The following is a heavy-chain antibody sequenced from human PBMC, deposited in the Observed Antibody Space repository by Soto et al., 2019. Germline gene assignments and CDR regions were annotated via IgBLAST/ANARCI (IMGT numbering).Heavy chain of an antibody. CDR1: GGTFSSYA. Sequence: QVQLVQSGAEVKKPGSSVKVSCKASGGTFSSYAISWVRQAPGQGLEWMGGIIPIFGTANYAQKFQGRVTITADESTSTAYMELSSLRSEDTAVYYCVREEGYDSSGYMVGPFDYWGQGTLVTVSS. V-gene: IGHV1-69*12. CDR2: IIPIFGTA. J-gene: IGHJ4*02. D-gene: IGHD3-22*01. CDR3: VREEGYDSSGYMVGPFDY.